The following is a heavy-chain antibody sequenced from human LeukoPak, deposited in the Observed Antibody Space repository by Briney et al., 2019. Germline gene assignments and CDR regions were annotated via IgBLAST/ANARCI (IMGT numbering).Heavy chain of an antibody. CDR2: IKRDGVEK. Sequence: GGSLRLSCEASTFTFTPGWMSWVRQAPGKGLEWVAMIKRDGVEKYYVVSVKGRFTISGDNAKKSLYLQMDSLRDEDTAVYYCASLDTAHPSGVYWGQGTLVTVSS. CDR3: ASLDTAHPSGVY. D-gene: IGHD5-18*01. CDR1: TFTFTPGW. J-gene: IGHJ4*02. V-gene: IGHV3-7*01.